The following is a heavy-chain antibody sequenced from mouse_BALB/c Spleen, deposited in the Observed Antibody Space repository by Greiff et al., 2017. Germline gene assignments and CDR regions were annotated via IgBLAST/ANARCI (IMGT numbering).Heavy chain of an antibody. CDR2: ISYDGSN. V-gene: IGHV3-6*02. CDR1: GYSITSGYY. Sequence: EVKLVESGPGLVKPSQSLSLTCSVTGYSITSGYYWNWIRQFPGNKLEWMGYISYDGSNNYNPSLKNRISITRDTSKNQFFLKLNSVTTEDTATYYCARETTVGGYFDYWGQGTTLTVSS. D-gene: IGHD1-1*01. CDR3: ARETTVGGYFDY. J-gene: IGHJ2*01.